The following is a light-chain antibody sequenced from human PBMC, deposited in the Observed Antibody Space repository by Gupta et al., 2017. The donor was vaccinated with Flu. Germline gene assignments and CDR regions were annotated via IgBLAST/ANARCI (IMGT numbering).Light chain of an antibody. CDR1: ALPKKY. CDR2: EDR. CDR3: YSTDTSGNHRV. Sequence: GITARITCSGDALPKKYAYWYQQKSGQAPVLIIYEDRKRPSGIPERFSGSSSGTMATLTISGAQVEDEADYYCYSTDTSGNHRVFGGGTNLKVL. V-gene: IGLV3-10*01. J-gene: IGLJ3*02.